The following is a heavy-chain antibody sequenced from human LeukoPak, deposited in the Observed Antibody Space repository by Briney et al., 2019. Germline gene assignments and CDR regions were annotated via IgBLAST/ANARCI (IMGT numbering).Heavy chain of an antibody. Sequence: GGSLRLSCAASGFTFDDYGMSWVRQAPGKGLEWVSGINWNGGSTGYADSVKGRFTISRDNAKNSLYLQMNSLRAEDTALYYYARDSGSYAFDYWGQGTLVTVSS. CDR3: ARDSGSYAFDY. D-gene: IGHD1-26*01. V-gene: IGHV3-20*04. J-gene: IGHJ4*02. CDR2: INWNGGST. CDR1: GFTFDDYG.